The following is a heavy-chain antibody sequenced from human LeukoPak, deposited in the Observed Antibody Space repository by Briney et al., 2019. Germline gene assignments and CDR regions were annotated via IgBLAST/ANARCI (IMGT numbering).Heavy chain of an antibody. CDR2: ISKSGTEI. CDR1: GFSFSDYE. J-gene: IGHJ4*02. V-gene: IGHV3-48*03. CDR3: ARRFDS. Sequence: GGSLRLSCAVSGFSFSDYEMNWVRQAPGKGLECVSYISKSGTEIYYADSVKGRFTISRDSAKSSLYLQMNSLREDDTAIYYCARRFDSWGKGTLVTVSS.